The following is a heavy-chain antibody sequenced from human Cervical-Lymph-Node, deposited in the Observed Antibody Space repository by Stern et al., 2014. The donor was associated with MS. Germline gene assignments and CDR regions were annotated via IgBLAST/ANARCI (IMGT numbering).Heavy chain of an antibody. J-gene: IGHJ6*02. CDR1: GSTFPTYG. CDR2: IRDYNGDT. V-gene: IGHV1-18*01. D-gene: IGHD2-21*01. CDR3: AQSLAYYGMDV. Sequence: VQLVESGPEVKKPGASVKVSCKAYGSTFPTYGIYWVRRAPGQGLEGMGWIRDYNGDTNSAQKFQGRVPMTKDTSTNTAYMELRSLTSDDTAVYYCAQSLAYYGMDVWGQGTTVTVSS.